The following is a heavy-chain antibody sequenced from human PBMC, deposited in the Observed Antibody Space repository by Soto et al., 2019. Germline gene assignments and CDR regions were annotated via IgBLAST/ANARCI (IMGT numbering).Heavy chain of an antibody. D-gene: IGHD5-12*01. J-gene: IGHJ4*02. CDR2: IWYDGSNK. CDR3: ARDRGINLYSGYDDGTYYFDY. V-gene: IGHV3-33*01. Sequence: GGSLRLSCAASGFTFSSYGMHWVRQAPGKGLEWVAVIWYDGSNKYYADSVKGRFTISRDNSKNTLYLQMNSLRAEDTAVYYCARDRGINLYSGYDDGTYYFDYWGQGTLVTVSS. CDR1: GFTFSSYG.